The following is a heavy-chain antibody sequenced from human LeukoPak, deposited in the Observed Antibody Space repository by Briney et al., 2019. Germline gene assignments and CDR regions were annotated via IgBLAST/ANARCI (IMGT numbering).Heavy chain of an antibody. J-gene: IGHJ4*02. Sequence: ASETLSLTCTVSGVSISSYYWSWIRQPPGKGLEWIGYVYYSGSTNYNPSLKSRVTISVDTSKNQFSLRLSSVTAADTAVYYCARHYDSSGYYFDYWGQGTLVTVSS. D-gene: IGHD3-22*01. V-gene: IGHV4-59*08. CDR2: VYYSGST. CDR3: ARHYDSSGYYFDY. CDR1: GVSISSYY.